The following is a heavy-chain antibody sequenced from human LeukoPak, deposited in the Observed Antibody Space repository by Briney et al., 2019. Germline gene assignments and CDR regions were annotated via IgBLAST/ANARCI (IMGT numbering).Heavy chain of an antibody. J-gene: IGHJ3*02. V-gene: IGHV4-39*07. Sequence: SETLSLTCTVSGGSISSSSYYWGWIRQPPGKGLEWIGSIYYSGSTYYNPSLKSRVTISVDTSKNQFSLKLSSVTAADTAVYYCARGTAGTRDAFDIWGQGTMVTVSS. CDR2: IYYSGST. CDR3: ARGTAGTRDAFDI. CDR1: GGSISSSSYY. D-gene: IGHD6-19*01.